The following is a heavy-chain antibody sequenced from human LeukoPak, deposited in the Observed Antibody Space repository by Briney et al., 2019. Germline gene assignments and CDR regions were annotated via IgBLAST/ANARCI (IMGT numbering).Heavy chain of an antibody. CDR3: ARGAGSTMKVVGNFDY. J-gene: IGHJ4*02. CDR1: GYTFTSYG. Sequence: ASVKVSCKASGYTFTSYGISWVRQAPGQGLEWMGWISAYNGNTNYAQKLQGRVTMTTDTSTSTAYMELRSLRSDDAAVYYCARGAGSTMKVVGNFDYWGQGTLVTVSS. V-gene: IGHV1-18*01. D-gene: IGHD3-22*01. CDR2: ISAYNGNT.